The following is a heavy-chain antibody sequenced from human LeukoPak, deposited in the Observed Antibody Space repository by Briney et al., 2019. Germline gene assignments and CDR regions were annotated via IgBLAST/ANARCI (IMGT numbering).Heavy chain of an antibody. D-gene: IGHD3-22*01. CDR2: IIPIFGTA. V-gene: IGHV1-69*05. CDR1: GGTFSSYA. CDR3: AVKYDSSGYSSWGFDY. Sequence: SVKVSCKASGGTFSSYAISWVRQARGQGLEWMGGIIPIFGTANYAQKFQGRVTITTDESTSTAYMELSSLRSEDTAVYYCAVKYDSSGYSSWGFDYWGQGTLVTVSS. J-gene: IGHJ4*02.